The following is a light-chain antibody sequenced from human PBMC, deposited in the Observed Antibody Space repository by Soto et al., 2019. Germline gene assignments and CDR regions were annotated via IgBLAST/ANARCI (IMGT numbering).Light chain of an antibody. Sequence: DIQMTQSPSTLSASAGDRVTITCRASQNIDMYLAWYQQKPGQAPSLLIYRASSLQSGVPSRFSGSGSGTEFNLTISSLQPDDFATYYCQQSITYPWTFGQGTKVDIK. V-gene: IGKV1-5*03. CDR3: QQSITYPWT. J-gene: IGKJ1*01. CDR1: QNIDMY. CDR2: RAS.